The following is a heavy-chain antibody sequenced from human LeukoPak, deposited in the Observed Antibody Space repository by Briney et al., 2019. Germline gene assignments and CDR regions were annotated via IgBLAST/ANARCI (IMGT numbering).Heavy chain of an antibody. J-gene: IGHJ6*02. Sequence: PGGPLRLSCAASGFTFSSYGMSWVRQAPGKGLEWVSYISSSTSTIYYADSVKGRFTISRDKAKNSLYLQMNSLRAEDTAVYYCARSTGNCSGGSCYPNYYYYGMDVWGQGTTVTVSS. D-gene: IGHD2-15*01. CDR1: GFTFSSYG. V-gene: IGHV3-48*01. CDR2: ISSSTSTI. CDR3: ARSTGNCSGGSCYPNYYYYGMDV.